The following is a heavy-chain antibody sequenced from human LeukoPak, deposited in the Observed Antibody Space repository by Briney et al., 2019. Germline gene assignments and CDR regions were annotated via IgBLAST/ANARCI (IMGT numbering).Heavy chain of an antibody. V-gene: IGHV1-2*02. Sequence: ASVKVSCKASGYTFTGYYMHWVRQAPGQGLEWMGWINPNSGGTNYAQKFQGRVTMTRDTSISTAYMELSRLRSDDTAVYYCARSDLVYYYDSSGYYLPLPDAFDIWGQGTMVTVSS. CDR3: ARSDLVYYYDSSGYYLPLPDAFDI. J-gene: IGHJ3*02. D-gene: IGHD3-22*01. CDR2: INPNSGGT. CDR1: GYTFTGYY.